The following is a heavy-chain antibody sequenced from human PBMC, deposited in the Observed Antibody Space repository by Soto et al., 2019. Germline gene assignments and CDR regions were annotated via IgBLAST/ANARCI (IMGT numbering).Heavy chain of an antibody. CDR3: ARKYGIPVAGTFDY. J-gene: IGHJ4*02. Sequence: SETLSLTCAVSGYSVSDSNWWGWIRQPPGKGLEWMGHIYNSGSTYYKSSLKGRVTMSIDTSKNQFSLRLYSVTAVDTAVYYCARKYGIPVAGTFDYWGQGILVTVSS. D-gene: IGHD6-19*01. CDR1: GYSVSDSNW. CDR2: IYNSGST. V-gene: IGHV4-28*01.